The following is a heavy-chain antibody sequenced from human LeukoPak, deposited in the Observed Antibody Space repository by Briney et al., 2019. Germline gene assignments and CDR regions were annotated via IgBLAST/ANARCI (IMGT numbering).Heavy chain of an antibody. J-gene: IGHJ4*02. CDR3: AREDGYNPGDY. V-gene: IGHV3-21*01. CDR1: GFTFSSYG. D-gene: IGHD5-24*01. Sequence: GGSLRLSCAASGFTFSSYGMSWVRQAPGKGLEWVSSISSSSSYIYYADSVKGRFTISRDNAKNSLYLQMNSLRAEDTAVYYCAREDGYNPGDYWGQGTLVTVSA. CDR2: ISSSSSYI.